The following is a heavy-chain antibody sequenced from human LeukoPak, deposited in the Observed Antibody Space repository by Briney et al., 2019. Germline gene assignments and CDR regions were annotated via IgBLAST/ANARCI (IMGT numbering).Heavy chain of an antibody. Sequence: GASVKVSCKASGYTFTSYGISWVRQAPGQGLEWMGWISAYNGNTNYAQKFQGRVTMTEDTSTDTAYMELSSLRSEDTAVYYCATDQLAGAFDYWGQGTLVTVSS. CDR2: ISAYNGNT. J-gene: IGHJ4*02. V-gene: IGHV1-18*01. CDR3: ATDQLAGAFDY. D-gene: IGHD1-1*01. CDR1: GYTFTSYG.